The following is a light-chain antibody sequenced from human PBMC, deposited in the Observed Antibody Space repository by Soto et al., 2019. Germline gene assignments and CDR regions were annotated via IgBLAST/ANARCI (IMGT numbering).Light chain of an antibody. CDR1: QSLSDN. J-gene: IGKJ1*01. V-gene: IGKV3-15*01. CDR2: RAS. CDR3: EEYSKWPPWT. Sequence: EIVMTQSPATLAGSPGETVTPSCRASQSLSDNLAWYQQKPGQAPRLLIFRASTRATGVRARFSGRGSGTEFTLAISGRQSEDVAVYHCEEYSKWPPWTCGPGTKVEIK.